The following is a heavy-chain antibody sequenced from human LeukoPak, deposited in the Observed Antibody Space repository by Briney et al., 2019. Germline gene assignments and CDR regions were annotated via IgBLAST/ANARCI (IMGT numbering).Heavy chain of an antibody. D-gene: IGHD6-19*01. J-gene: IGHJ4*02. CDR1: GFTFSSYG. CDR2: ISYDGSNK. V-gene: IGHV3-30*18. CDR3: AKGYSSGSDY. Sequence: GGSMRLSCAASGFTFSSYGMHWVRQAPGKGLEWVAVISYDGSNKYYADSVKGRFTISRDNSKNTLYLQMNSLRAEDTAVYYCAKGYSSGSDYWGQGTLVTVSS.